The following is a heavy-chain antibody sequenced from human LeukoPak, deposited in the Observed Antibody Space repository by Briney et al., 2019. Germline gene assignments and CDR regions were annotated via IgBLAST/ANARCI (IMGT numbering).Heavy chain of an antibody. CDR1: GFTFTDFY. V-gene: IGHV3-11*06. CDR2: ISSSSSDI. Sequence: SGGSLRLSCAASGFTFTDFYMSWIRQAPGKGLQWLSYISSSSSDISYADSVRGRYTISRDNAKKSVYLQMNSLRAEDTAIYYCVKSAGRNGGNWGQETLVTVSS. CDR3: VKSAGRNGGN. D-gene: IGHD1-26*01. J-gene: IGHJ4*02.